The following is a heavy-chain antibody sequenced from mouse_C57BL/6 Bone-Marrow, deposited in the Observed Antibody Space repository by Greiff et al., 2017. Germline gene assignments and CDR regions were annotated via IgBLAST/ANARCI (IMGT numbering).Heavy chain of an antibody. V-gene: IGHV1-64*01. CDR3: ARDGKGDGDMEV. CDR1: GYTFPRSW. Sequence: QVQLQQPGAELVKPGASVKLSCKASGYTFPRSWLPWVQQRPGQGLEWIGMLPPPSGRTNYTAKFQRKATLTVDKSSRTAYMQLSSLTAEDSADYYCARDGKGDGDMEVWGTGTTVTGSS. J-gene: IGHJ1*03. D-gene: IGHD3-3*01. CDR2: LPPPSGRT.